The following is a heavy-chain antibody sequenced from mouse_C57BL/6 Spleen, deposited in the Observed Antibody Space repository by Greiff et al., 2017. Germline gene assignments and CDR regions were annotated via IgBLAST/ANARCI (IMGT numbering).Heavy chain of an antibody. Sequence: VQLQQPGAELVKPGASVKLSCKASGYTFTSYWMHWVKQRPGQGLEWIGMIHPNSGSTNYNEKFKSKATLTVDKSSITAYMQLSSLTSDDSAVYYCSRARSFYGNFFDYWGQGTTLTVSS. CDR3: SRARSFYGNFFDY. V-gene: IGHV1-64*01. D-gene: IGHD2-1*01. CDR2: IHPNSGST. J-gene: IGHJ2*01. CDR1: GYTFTSYW.